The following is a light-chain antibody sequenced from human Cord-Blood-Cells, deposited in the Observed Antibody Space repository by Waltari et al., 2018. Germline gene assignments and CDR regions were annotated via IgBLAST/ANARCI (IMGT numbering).Light chain of an antibody. V-gene: IGLV2-23*01. CDR3: CSYAGSARV. J-gene: IGLJ3*02. CDR2: EGS. CDR1: SSDVGSYNL. Sequence: QSALTQPASVSGSPGQSITISCTGTSSDVGSYNLVSWYQQHPGKAPKLMIYEGSKRPSGVSNRFSGSKSGNTASLTICGLQAEDEADYYCCSYAGSARVFGGGNKLTVL.